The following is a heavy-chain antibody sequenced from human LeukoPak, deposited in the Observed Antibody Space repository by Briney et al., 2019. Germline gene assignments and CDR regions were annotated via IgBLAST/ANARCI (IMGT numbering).Heavy chain of an antibody. CDR3: ARAATPYYFDY. J-gene: IGHJ4*02. CDR2: IYSGGNT. Sequence: GGPLRLSCAASGFTVSSNYMSWVRQAPGKGLEWVSVIYSGGNTYYADSVKGRFTISRDNSKNTLYLQMNSLRAEDTAVYYCARAATPYYFDYWGQGTLVTVAS. CDR1: GFTVSSNY. V-gene: IGHV3-53*01.